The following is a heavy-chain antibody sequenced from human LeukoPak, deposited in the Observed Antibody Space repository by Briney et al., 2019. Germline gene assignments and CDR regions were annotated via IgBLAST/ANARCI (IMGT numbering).Heavy chain of an antibody. V-gene: IGHV3-21*04. CDR1: GFTFSSYS. J-gene: IGHJ4*02. CDR2: ISISSSYI. Sequence: GGSLRLSCAASGFTFSSYSMNWVRQAPGKGLGWVSSISISSSYIYYADLVKGRFTISRENAKDSLYLQMNILRDDDTAVYLLARYMRTDWNYKGEYWGQGTLVTVSS. D-gene: IGHD1-7*01. CDR3: ARYMRTDWNYKGEY.